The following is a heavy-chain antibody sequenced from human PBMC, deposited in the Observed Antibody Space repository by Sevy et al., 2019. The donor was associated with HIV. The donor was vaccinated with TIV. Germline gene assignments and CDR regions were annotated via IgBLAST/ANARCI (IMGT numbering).Heavy chain of an antibody. D-gene: IGHD3-22*01. CDR1: GFTFSSHG. Sequence: GGSLRLSCAASGFTFSSHGMHWVRQAPGKGLEWMAVISYDGNYKSYGDSVKGRFTISRDNSKNTLYLQMNSLRAEDTAVYYCARDSGSSGFWGQGTLVTVSS. V-gene: IGHV3-30*03. CDR2: ISYDGNYK. J-gene: IGHJ4*02. CDR3: ARDSGSSGF.